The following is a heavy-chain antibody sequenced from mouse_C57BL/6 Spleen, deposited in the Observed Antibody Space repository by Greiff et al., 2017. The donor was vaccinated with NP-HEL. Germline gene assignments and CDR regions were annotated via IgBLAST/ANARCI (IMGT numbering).Heavy chain of an antibody. CDR2: INPSNGGT. CDR1: GYTFTSYW. J-gene: IGHJ1*03. Sequence: QVQLQQPGTELVKPGASVKLSCKASGYTFTSYWMHWVKQRPGQGLEWIGNINPSNGGTNYNEKFKSKATLTVDKSSSTAYMQLSSLTSEDSAVYYCARLFPSWDHWYFDVWGTGTTVTVSS. V-gene: IGHV1-53*01. D-gene: IGHD4-1*01. CDR3: ARLFPSWDHWYFDV.